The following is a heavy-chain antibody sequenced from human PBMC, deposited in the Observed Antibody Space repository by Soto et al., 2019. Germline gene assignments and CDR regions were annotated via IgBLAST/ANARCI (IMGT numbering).Heavy chain of an antibody. CDR2: IKSKTDGGTT. D-gene: IGHD3-22*01. CDR1: GFTFSNAW. V-gene: IGHV3-15*01. CDR3: TFSGYRPRDAFDI. Sequence: PGGSLRLSCAASGFTFSNAWMSWVRQAPGKGLEWVGRIKSKTDGGTTDYAAPVKGRFTISRDDSKNTLYLQMNSLKTEDTAVYYCTFSGYRPRDAFDIWGQGTMVTVSS. J-gene: IGHJ3*02.